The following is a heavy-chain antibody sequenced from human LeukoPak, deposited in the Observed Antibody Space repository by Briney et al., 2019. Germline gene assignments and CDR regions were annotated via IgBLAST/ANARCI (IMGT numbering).Heavy chain of an antibody. Sequence: SGPTLVNPSQTPTLTCTFSGFSLSTSGVGVGWICQPPVKALKWLALIDWDVDKRYSPSLKSRLTITKDTSKNQVFITIANMDPVDTGTYYCAHNEPSSWVLINWSQGTLVTVYS. CDR3: AHNEPSSWVLIN. V-gene: IGHV2-5*02. J-gene: IGHJ4*02. CDR2: IDWDVDK. D-gene: IGHD2-2*01. CDR1: GFSLSTSGVG.